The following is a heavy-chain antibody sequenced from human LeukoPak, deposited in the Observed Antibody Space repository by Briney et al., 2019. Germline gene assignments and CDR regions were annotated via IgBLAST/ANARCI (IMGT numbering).Heavy chain of an antibody. CDR1: GGSISSYY. Sequence: SETLSLTCTVSGGSISSYYWSWIRQPPGKGLEWIGYIYYSGSTNYNPSLKSRVTISVDTSKNQFSLKLSSVTAADTAVYYCARHYRHCITTNCYDYWGQGTLVTV. J-gene: IGHJ4*02. CDR2: IYYSGST. V-gene: IGHV4-59*08. CDR3: ARHYRHCITTNCYDY. D-gene: IGHD2-2*01.